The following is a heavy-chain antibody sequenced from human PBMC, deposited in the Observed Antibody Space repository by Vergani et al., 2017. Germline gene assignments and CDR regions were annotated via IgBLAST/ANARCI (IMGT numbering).Heavy chain of an antibody. CDR1: GYTFTSYA. J-gene: IGHJ6*02. Sequence: QVQLVQSGAEVKKPGASVKVSCKASGYTFTSYAMHWVRQAPGQRLEWMGWTNAGNGNTKYSQKFQGRVTITRDTSASTAYMELSSLRSEDTAVYYCARDLVERNYYYGMDVWGQGTTVTVSS. CDR2: TNAGNGNT. V-gene: IGHV1-3*01. CDR3: ARDLVERNYYYGMDV. D-gene: IGHD1-26*01.